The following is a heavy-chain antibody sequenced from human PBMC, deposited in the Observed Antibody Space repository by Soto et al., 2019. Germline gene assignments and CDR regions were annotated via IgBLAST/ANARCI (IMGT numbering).Heavy chain of an antibody. J-gene: IGHJ6*02. CDR2: IYYSGST. CDR1: GDSISSSGYY. Sequence: SETLSLTCTVSGDSISSSGYYWSWLRQHPGKGLEWIGYIYYSGSTYYSPSLKSRVTISADMSKNQFSLELRSVTGADTAVYFCARDPPDYCYGMDVWGQGTTVTVSS. V-gene: IGHV4-31*03. CDR3: ARDPPDYCYGMDV.